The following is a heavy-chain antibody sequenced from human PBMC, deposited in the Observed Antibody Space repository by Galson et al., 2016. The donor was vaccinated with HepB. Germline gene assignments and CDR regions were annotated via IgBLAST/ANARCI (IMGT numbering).Heavy chain of an antibody. Sequence: SVKVSCKASGYSFTNYDISWVRQATGQGLEWMGRLNPNSGDTVYAQQFQGRVNMTRDSSISTAYMEVSSLRSEDTAVYYCAGVGRAVVGMDVGGQGTTVTVSS. V-gene: IGHV1-8*01. CDR2: LNPNSGDT. CDR1: GYSFTNYD. CDR3: AGVGRAVVGMDV. D-gene: IGHD6-19*01. J-gene: IGHJ6*02.